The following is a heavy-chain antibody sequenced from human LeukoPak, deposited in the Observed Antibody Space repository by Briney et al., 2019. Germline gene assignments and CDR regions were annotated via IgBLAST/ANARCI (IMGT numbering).Heavy chain of an antibody. D-gene: IGHD2-15*01. CDR2: INHSGST. CDR3: ASLHGIALFDP. CDR1: GGSFSGYY. J-gene: IGHJ5*02. V-gene: IGHV4-34*01. Sequence: SETLSLTCAVYGGSFSGYYWSWIRQPPGKGLEWIGEINHSGSTNYNPPLKSRVTISVDTSKNQFSLKLSSVTAADTAVYYCASLHGIALFDPWGQGTLVTVSS.